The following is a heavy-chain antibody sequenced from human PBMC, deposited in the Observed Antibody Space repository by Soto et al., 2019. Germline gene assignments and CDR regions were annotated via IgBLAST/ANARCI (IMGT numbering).Heavy chain of an antibody. J-gene: IGHJ6*02. CDR1: GFTISNYG. D-gene: IGHD2-2*01. V-gene: IGHV3-30-3*01. Sequence: QVQLVESGGGVVQPGRSLRLSCAASGFTISNYGMHWVRQAPGKGLEWVAVISYDGTITYYADSVKGRFTISRDNSKNTLYLQMNSLRTEDTAVYYCATTRVGPCSSSICFSGISDGMDVWGQGTTVTVSS. CDR3: ATTRVGPCSSSICFSGISDGMDV. CDR2: ISYDGTIT.